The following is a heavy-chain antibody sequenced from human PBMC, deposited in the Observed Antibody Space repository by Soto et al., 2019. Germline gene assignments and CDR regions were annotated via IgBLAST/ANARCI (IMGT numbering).Heavy chain of an antibody. Sequence: VASVKVSCKASGYPFDIYGINWVRQAPGQRLEWMGWISAYNGQTDYAQNFQGRVTMATDTSTNTAYMELRNLRSDDTAVYYCARDPHEFWSSYFFDPWGPGTLVTVSS. V-gene: IGHV1-18*01. D-gene: IGHD3-3*01. CDR3: ARDPHEFWSSYFFDP. CDR1: GYPFDIYG. J-gene: IGHJ5*02. CDR2: ISAYNGQT.